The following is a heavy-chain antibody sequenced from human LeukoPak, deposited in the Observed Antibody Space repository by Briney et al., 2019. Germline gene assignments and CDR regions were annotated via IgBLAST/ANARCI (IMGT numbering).Heavy chain of an antibody. V-gene: IGHV4-59*08. J-gene: IGHJ3*02. CDR2: IYYSGST. Sequence: SETLSLTCTVSGGSISSYYWSWIRQPPGKGLEWIGYIYYSGSTNYNPSLKSRVTISVDTSKNQFSLKLSSVTAADTAVYYCARYKWELLRAFDIWGQGTMVTVSS. CDR3: ARYKWELLRAFDI. D-gene: IGHD1-26*01. CDR1: GGSISSYY.